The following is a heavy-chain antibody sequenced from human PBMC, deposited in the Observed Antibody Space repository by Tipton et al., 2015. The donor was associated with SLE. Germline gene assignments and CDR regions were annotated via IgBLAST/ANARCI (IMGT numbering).Heavy chain of an antibody. CDR3: TRQGVRHHY. CDR2: IRSKANSYAT. J-gene: IGHJ4*02. V-gene: IGHV3-73*01. Sequence: GSLRLSCAASGFTFSGSAMHWVRQASGKGLEWVGRIRSKANSYATAYAASVKGRYTISRDDSKNTAYLQMNSLKTEDTAVYYCTRQGVRHHYWGQGTLVTVSS. D-gene: IGHD3-10*01. CDR1: GFTFSGSA.